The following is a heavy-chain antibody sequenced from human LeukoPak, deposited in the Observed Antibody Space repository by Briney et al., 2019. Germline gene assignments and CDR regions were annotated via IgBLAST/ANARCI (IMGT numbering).Heavy chain of an antibody. CDR1: GGSISSGGYF. D-gene: IGHD6-6*01. J-gene: IGHJ4*02. V-gene: IGHV4-31*03. CDR3: ARAPYSSSSVDY. Sequence: PSETLSLTCTVSGGSISSGGYFWTRIRQQPGKGLEWIGYIYYSGSTYYNPSLKSRVTISVDTSKNQFSLKLSSVTTADTAVYYCARAPYSSSSVDYWGQGTLVTVSS. CDR2: IYYSGST.